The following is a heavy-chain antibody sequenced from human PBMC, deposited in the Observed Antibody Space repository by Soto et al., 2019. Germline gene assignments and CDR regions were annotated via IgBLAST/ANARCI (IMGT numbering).Heavy chain of an antibody. J-gene: IGHJ4*02. CDR3: AKAHHYDFWSGHFDY. CDR2: ISGSGGST. D-gene: IGHD3-3*01. CDR1: GFNFSSYA. Sequence: GGSQRLSCAASGFNFSSYAMSLVRPAPGKGLEWVSAISGSGGSTYYADSVKGRFTISRDNSKNTLYLQMNSLRAEDTAVYYCAKAHHYDFWSGHFDYWGQGTLVTVSS. V-gene: IGHV3-23*01.